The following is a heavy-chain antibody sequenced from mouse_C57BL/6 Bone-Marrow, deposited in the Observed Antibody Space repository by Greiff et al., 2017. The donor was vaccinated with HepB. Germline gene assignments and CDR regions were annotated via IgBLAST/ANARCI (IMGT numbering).Heavy chain of an antibody. D-gene: IGHD1-1*01. CDR3: ARGGYGSSPRHY. CDR1: GYTFTSYW. Sequence: QVQLQQPGTELVKPGASVKLSCKASGYTFTSYWMHWVKQRPGQGLEWIGNINPSNGGTNYNEKFKSKATLTVDKSSSTAYMQLSSRTSEDSAVYYCARGGYGSSPRHYWGQGTTLTVSS. CDR2: INPSNGGT. V-gene: IGHV1-53*01. J-gene: IGHJ2*01.